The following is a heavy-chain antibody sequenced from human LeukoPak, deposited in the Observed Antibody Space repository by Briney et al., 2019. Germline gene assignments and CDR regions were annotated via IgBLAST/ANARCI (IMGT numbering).Heavy chain of an antibody. J-gene: IGHJ4*02. CDR2: IRGSGSTT. V-gene: IGHV3-23*01. CDR3: AKDLGSSQDFDY. CDR1: GFTFTSYA. D-gene: IGHD1-26*01. Sequence: GGSLRLSRVASGFTFTSYAMSWVRQAPGKGLEWVSYIRGSGSTTHYADPVKGRFTISRDNSKNTLYLQMNSLRAEDTAVYYCAKDLGSSQDFDYWGQGTLVTLSS.